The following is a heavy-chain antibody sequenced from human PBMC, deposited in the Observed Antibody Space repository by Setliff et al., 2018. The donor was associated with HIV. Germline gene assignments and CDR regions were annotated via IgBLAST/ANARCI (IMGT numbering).Heavy chain of an antibody. D-gene: IGHD3-22*01. V-gene: IGHV4-34*01. Sequence: ETLSLTCAVYGGSFSGYYWSWIRQPPGKGLEWIGEINHSGSTNYNPSLKSRVTISVDTSKNQFSLKLSSVTAADTAVYYCAFLNTPGSDSSGYPPLWGQGTLVTVSS. J-gene: IGHJ4*02. CDR3: AFLNTPGSDSSGYPPL. CDR1: GGSFSGYY. CDR2: INHSGST.